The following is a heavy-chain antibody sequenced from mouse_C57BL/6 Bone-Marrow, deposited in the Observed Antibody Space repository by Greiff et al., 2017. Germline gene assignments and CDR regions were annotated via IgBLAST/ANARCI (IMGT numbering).Heavy chain of an antibody. CDR1: GYSITSGYY. J-gene: IGHJ3*01. CDR2: ISYDGSN. V-gene: IGHV3-6*01. CDR3: ARGSGLRPFAY. Sequence: EVHLVESGPGLVKPSQSLSLTCSVTGYSITSGYYWNWIRQFPGNKLEWMGYISYDGSNNYNPSLKNRISITRDTSKNQFFLKLNSVTTEDTATYYCARGSGLRPFAYWGQGTLVTVSA. D-gene: IGHD2-4*01.